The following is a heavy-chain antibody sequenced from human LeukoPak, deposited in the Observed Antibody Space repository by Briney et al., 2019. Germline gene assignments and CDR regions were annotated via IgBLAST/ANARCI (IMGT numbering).Heavy chain of an antibody. V-gene: IGHV1-8*01. CDR2: MKSNNGHT. CDR1: GYTFTSFD. J-gene: IGHJ4*02. Sequence: GASVKVSCKASGYTFTSFDFNWVRQATGQGLEWMGWMKSNNGHTGYAQKFQGRVTMTRDTSISTAYMELSSLTFEDTAVYYCARGPPNWGMVGYWVQGTLVTVSS. CDR3: ARGPPNWGMVGY. D-gene: IGHD7-27*01.